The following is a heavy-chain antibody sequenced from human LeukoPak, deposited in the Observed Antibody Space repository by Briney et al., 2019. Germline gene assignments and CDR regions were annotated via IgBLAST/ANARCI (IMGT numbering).Heavy chain of an antibody. Sequence: GGSLRLSCAASGFTFSNFWMNWVRQAPGKGLEWVSAISGSGGSTYYADSVKGRFTISRDNSKNTLYLQMNSLRAEDTAVYYCAKGRSGYYTWGQGTLVTVSS. CDR1: GFTFSNFW. V-gene: IGHV3-23*01. CDR3: AKGRSGYYT. CDR2: ISGSGGST. D-gene: IGHD3-22*01. J-gene: IGHJ4*02.